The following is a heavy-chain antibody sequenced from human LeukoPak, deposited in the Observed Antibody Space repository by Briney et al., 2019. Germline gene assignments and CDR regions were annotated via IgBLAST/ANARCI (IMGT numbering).Heavy chain of an antibody. CDR3: ARAIPGIAAAGTTRYYYYYMDV. CDR1: GGTFSIYA. Sequence: GASVTVSFKASGGTFSIYAISWVRQAPGQGLEWMGGIIPIFGTANYAQKFQGRVTITTDEATSTAYMEVSSLRSEDTAVYYCARAIPGIAAAGTTRYYYYYMDVWGKGTTVTVSS. D-gene: IGHD6-13*01. J-gene: IGHJ6*03. V-gene: IGHV1-69*05. CDR2: IIPIFGTA.